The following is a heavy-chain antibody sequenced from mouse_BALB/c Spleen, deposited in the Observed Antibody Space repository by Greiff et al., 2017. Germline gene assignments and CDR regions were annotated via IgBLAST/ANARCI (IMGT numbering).Heavy chain of an antibody. CDR1: GFSLTSYG. D-gene: IGHD2-1*01. CDR2: IWSDGST. CDR3: DRDGNAYDMDY. Sequence: QVQLKQSGPDLVAPSQSLSITCTVSGFSLTSYGVHWVRQPPGKGLEWLVVIWSDGSTTYNSALKSRLSISKYNSKSQVFLKMNSLQTDDTDMYDSDRDGNAYDMDYWGEGTTVTVSS. J-gene: IGHJ4*01. V-gene: IGHV2-6-2*01.